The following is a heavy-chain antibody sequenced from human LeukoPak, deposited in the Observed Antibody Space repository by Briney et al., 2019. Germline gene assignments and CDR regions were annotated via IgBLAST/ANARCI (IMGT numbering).Heavy chain of an antibody. J-gene: IGHJ6*02. V-gene: IGHV3-13*04. CDR3: ARVGYSYGSAGMDV. CDR1: GFTFSSYD. CDR2: IGTAGDT. Sequence: SGGSLRLSCAASGFTFSSYDMHWVRHATGKGLEWVSAIGTAGDTYYPGSVKGRFTISRENAKNSLYLQMNSLRAGDTAVYYCARVGYSYGSAGMDVWGQGTTVTVSS. D-gene: IGHD5-18*01.